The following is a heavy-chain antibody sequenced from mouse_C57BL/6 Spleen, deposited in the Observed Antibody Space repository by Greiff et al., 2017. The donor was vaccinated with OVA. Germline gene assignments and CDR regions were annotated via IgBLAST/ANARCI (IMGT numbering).Heavy chain of an antibody. J-gene: IGHJ4*01. V-gene: IGHV1-82*01. CDR2: IYPGDGDT. D-gene: IGHD1-1*01. CDR1: GYAFSSSW. CDR3: ERGSCYGSSYWAMDY. Sequence: QVQLKQSGPELVKPGASVKISCKASGYAFSSSWMNWVKQRPGKGLEWIGRIYPGDGDTNYNGKFKGKATLTADKSSSTAYMQLSSLTSEDSAVYFCERGSCYGSSYWAMDYWGQGTSVTVSS.